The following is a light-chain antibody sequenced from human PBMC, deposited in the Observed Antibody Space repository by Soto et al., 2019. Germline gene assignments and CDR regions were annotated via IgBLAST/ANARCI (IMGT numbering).Light chain of an antibody. CDR2: DAS. V-gene: IGKV1-5*01. CDR1: QSISSW. J-gene: IGKJ2*01. CDR3: HQYNSYSYT. Sequence: DIQMTQSPSTLSASVGDRVTITCRASQSISSWLAWYQQKPGKAPKLLIYDASSLESGVPSRFSGSGSGTEFTLAICSLQPDDFATYYCHQYNSYSYTFGQGTKLEIK.